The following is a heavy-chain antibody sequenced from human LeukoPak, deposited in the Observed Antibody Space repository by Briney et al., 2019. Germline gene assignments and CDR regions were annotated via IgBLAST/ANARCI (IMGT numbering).Heavy chain of an antibody. J-gene: IGHJ4*02. Sequence: PGGSLRLSCAASGFTFSSYAMSWVRQAPGKGLEWVSGISGSGGSTYYADSVKGRFTITRDNSKNTLYLQMNSLRAEDTAVYYCAKTDCSGGSCYGDYWGQGTLVTVSS. V-gene: IGHV3-23*01. CDR2: ISGSGGST. CDR3: AKTDCSGGSCYGDY. D-gene: IGHD2-15*01. CDR1: GFTFSSYA.